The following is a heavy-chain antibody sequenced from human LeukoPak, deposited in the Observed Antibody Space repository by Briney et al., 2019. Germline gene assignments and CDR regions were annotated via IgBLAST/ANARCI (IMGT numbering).Heavy chain of an antibody. CDR3: ARGKRITMVRGVDLFDY. CDR1: GDSISSYY. D-gene: IGHD3-10*01. CDR2: IYTSGST. J-gene: IGHJ4*02. V-gene: IGHV4-4*07. Sequence: SETLSLTCAVSGDSISSYYWTWIRQPAGKGLEWIGRIYTSGSTNYNPSLKSRVTTSVDTSKNQFSLKLSSVTAADTAVYYCARGKRITMVRGVDLFDYWGQGTLVTVSS.